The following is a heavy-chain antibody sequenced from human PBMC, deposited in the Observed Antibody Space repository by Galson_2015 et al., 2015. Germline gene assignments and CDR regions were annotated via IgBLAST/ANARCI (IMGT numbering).Heavy chain of an antibody. CDR2: TYYRSKWYN. D-gene: IGHD6-13*01. CDR1: GDSVSSNSAA. J-gene: IGHJ5*02. V-gene: IGHV6-1*01. Sequence: CAISGDSVSSNSAAWNWIRQSPSRGLEWLGRTYYRSKWYNDYAVSVKSRITINPDTSKNQFSLQLNSMTPEDTAVYYCARDRNRIAAAGRGTITYRFDPWGQGTLVTVSS. CDR3: ARDRNRIAAAGRGTITYRFDP.